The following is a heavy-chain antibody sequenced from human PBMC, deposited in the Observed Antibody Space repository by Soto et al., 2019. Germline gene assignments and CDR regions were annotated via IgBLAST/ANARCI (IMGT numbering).Heavy chain of an antibody. D-gene: IGHD3-22*01. CDR1: GGSISSGGYY. Sequence: QVQLQESGPGLVKPSQTRSLTCTVSGGSISSGGYYWSWIRQHPGKGLEWIGYIYYSGSTYYNPSLKSRVTLSVDTSKNQISLKLSSVTAADTAVYYCAGVPYYYDSSGYPFAEYFRHWGQGTLVTVSS. J-gene: IGHJ1*01. CDR2: IYYSGST. V-gene: IGHV4-31*03. CDR3: AGVPYYYDSSGYPFAEYFRH.